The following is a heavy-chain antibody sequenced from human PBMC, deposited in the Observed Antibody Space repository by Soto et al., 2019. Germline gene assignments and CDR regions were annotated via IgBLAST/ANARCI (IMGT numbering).Heavy chain of an antibody. D-gene: IGHD1-26*01. CDR1: GFTFSSYF. J-gene: IGHJ4*02. Sequence: PGGSLRLSCAASGFTFSSYFMHWVRQAPGKGLEWVAVISYDGSNKYYADSVKGRFTISRDNSKNTLYLQMNSLRAEDTAVYYCAKEGEYSGSPIFDYWGQGTLVTVSS. CDR2: ISYDGSNK. V-gene: IGHV3-30*18. CDR3: AKEGEYSGSPIFDY.